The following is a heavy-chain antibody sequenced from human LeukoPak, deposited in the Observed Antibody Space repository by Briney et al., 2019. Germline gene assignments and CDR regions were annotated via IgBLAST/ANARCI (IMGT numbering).Heavy chain of an antibody. V-gene: IGHV1-18*01. CDR3: ARDGHRRYHYDSSGREDAFHI. CDR1: GYTFTSYG. J-gene: IGHJ3*02. D-gene: IGHD3-22*01. CDR2: ISAYNAYT. Sequence: ASVKVSCKASGYTFTSYGISWVRQAPGQGLEWMGWISAYNAYTNYAQKVQGRVTMTTDTSTSTVYMELRSLRTDDTAVYYCARDGHRRYHYDSSGREDAFHIWGQGTMVTVSS.